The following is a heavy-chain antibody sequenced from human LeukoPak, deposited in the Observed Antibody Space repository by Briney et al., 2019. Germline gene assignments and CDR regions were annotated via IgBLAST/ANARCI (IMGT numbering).Heavy chain of an antibody. D-gene: IGHD4-17*01. CDR3: ARHSPDYGDSGLDY. CDR1: GFTFSGSA. Sequence: GGCLRLSCAASGFTFSGSAMHWVRQASGKGLEWVGRMRSITNSYATAYAASVKGRFTISRDDSKNTAYLQMNSLKTEDTAVYYCARHSPDYGDSGLDYWGQGTLVT. J-gene: IGHJ4*02. V-gene: IGHV3-73*01. CDR2: MRSITNSYAT.